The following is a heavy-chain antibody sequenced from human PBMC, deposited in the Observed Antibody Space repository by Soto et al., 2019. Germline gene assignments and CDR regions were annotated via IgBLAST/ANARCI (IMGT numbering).Heavy chain of an antibody. CDR1: GFTFDDYI. CDR3: AKDSFRRIVVATTPGY. D-gene: IGHD1-26*01. CDR2: ISWDGGST. J-gene: IGHJ4*02. Sequence: WGSLRLSCADSGFTFDDYIMQWVRQAPVKGLEWVSLISWDGGSTYYADSVKGRFTISRDNSKNSLYLQMNSLRTEDTAFYYCAKDSFRRIVVATTPGYWGQGTLVTVSS. V-gene: IGHV3-43*01.